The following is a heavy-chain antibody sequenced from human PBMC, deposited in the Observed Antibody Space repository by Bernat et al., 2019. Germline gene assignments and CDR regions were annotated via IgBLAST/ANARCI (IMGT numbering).Heavy chain of an antibody. CDR1: GGSISSYY. CDR3: ARHTGRNQRLSGFDY. J-gene: IGHJ4*02. V-gene: IGHV4-59*08. D-gene: IGHD6-25*01. Sequence: QVQLQESGPGLVKPSETLSLTCSVSGGSISSYYWSWIRQPPGKGLEWIGYIYYSGSTNYNPSLKSRVTISVDTSKNQFSLRLSSVTAADTAMYYCARHTGRNQRLSGFDYWGQGTLVTVSS. CDR2: IYYSGST.